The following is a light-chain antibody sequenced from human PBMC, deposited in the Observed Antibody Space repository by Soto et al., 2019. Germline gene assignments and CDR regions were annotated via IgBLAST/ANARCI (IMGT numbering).Light chain of an antibody. V-gene: IGKV3-20*01. CDR3: QQFGSSPGFT. Sequence: EIVLTQSPATLSLSPGERATLSCRASESIESRYLAWYQQRPGQAPRLLIYGTSSRATGIPDRFSGSGSGTSFSHTISRREPADFAVYYGQQFGSSPGFTFGPGTKVDIK. CDR2: GTS. CDR1: ESIESRY. J-gene: IGKJ3*01.